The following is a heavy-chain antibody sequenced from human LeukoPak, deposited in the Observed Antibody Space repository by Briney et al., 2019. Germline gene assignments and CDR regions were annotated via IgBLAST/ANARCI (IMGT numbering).Heavy chain of an antibody. V-gene: IGHV3-21*01. CDR3: VTAAGLGVYYFDY. Sequence: ASLRLSCAASGFTFSSYSMNCVRQAPGRGLEWVSSISSSSSYISYADSVKGLFTISRDNAKNSLYLQMNRLRAEDTAVYYCVTAAGLGVYYFDYWGQGTLVTVSS. CDR1: GFTFSSYS. J-gene: IGHJ4*02. CDR2: ISSSSSYI. D-gene: IGHD6-13*01.